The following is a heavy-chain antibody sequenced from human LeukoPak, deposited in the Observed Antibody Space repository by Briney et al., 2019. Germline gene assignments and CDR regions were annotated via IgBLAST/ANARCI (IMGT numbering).Heavy chain of an antibody. CDR1: GGSFSGYY. J-gene: IGHJ4*02. V-gene: IGHV4-34*01. CDR2: INHSGST. D-gene: IGHD1-20*01. Sequence: KSSETLSLTCAVYGGSFSGYYWSWIRQPPGKGLEWIGEINHSGSTNYNPSLKSRVTISVDTSKNQFSLKLSSVTAADTAVYYCARSRSRYNWNESFDYWGQGTLVTVSS. CDR3: ARSRSRYNWNESFDY.